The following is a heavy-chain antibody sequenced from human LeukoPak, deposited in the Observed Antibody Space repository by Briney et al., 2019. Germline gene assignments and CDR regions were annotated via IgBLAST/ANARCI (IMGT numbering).Heavy chain of an antibody. V-gene: IGHV1-18*01. CDR1: GYTFTSYG. J-gene: IGHJ4*02. CDR3: ARAYYYGSGSYFDY. CDR2: ISAYNGNT. D-gene: IGHD3-10*01. Sequence: ASVKVSCKASGYTFTSYGIKWVRQAPGQGIEWMGWISAYNGNTNYAQKLQGRVTMTTDTSTSTAYMELRSLRSDDTAVYYCARAYYYGSGSYFDYWGQGTLVTVSS.